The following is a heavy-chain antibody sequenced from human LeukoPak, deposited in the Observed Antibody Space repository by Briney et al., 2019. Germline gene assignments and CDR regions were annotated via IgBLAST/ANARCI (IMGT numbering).Heavy chain of an antibody. D-gene: IGHD3-10*01. CDR1: GYSFTNYW. CDR3: ARRGWGFGEPKRDHDTFDI. CDR2: IYPGDADA. J-gene: IGHJ3*02. Sequence: GESLKISCKGSGYSFTNYWIAWVRQMPGQSLEWMAIIYPGDADARYSASFQGQVTISVDKSISTTYLRWSSLKASDTAMYYCARRGWGFGEPKRDHDTFDIWGQGTMVTVSS. V-gene: IGHV5-51*01.